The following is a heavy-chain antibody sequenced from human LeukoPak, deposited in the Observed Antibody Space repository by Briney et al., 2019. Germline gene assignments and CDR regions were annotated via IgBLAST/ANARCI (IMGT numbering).Heavy chain of an antibody. CDR3: GKDGGQYSSGPEFDP. Sequence: GGSLRLSCAASGIVFSNTAMNWARQSPGRGLEWVSAISGGGERTFYADSVKGRFSISRDNSKNMLYLQMNSLRADDTAIYYCGKDGGQYSSGPEFDPRGQGALATVSS. CDR2: ISGGGERT. J-gene: IGHJ5*02. V-gene: IGHV3-23*01. CDR1: GIVFSNTA. D-gene: IGHD6-19*01.